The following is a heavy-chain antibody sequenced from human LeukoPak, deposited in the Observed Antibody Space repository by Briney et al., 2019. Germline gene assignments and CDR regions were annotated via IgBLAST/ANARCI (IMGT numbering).Heavy chain of an antibody. CDR3: ARAYCSSTSWYYDAFDI. D-gene: IGHD2-2*01. CDR1: GYTFTSYG. V-gene: IGHV1-18*01. Sequence: GASVNVSCKASGYTFTSYGISWVRQAPGQGLEWMGWISAYNGNTNYAQKLQGRVTMTTDTSTSTAYMELRSLRSDDTAVYSGARAYCSSTSWYYDAFDIWGQGTMVTVSS. J-gene: IGHJ3*02. CDR2: ISAYNGNT.